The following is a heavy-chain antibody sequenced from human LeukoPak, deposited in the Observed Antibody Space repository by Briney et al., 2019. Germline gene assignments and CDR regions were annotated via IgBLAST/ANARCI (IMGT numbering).Heavy chain of an antibody. CDR3: ARDLGIAARPTFDY. J-gene: IGHJ4*02. CDR1: GGSISSGGYY. Sequence: PSETLSLTCTVSGGSISSGGYYWSWIRQPPGKGLEWMGYIYHSGSTYYNPSLKSRVTISVDRSKNQFTLKLSSVTAADTAVYYCARDLGIAARPTFDYWGQGTLVTVSS. D-gene: IGHD6-6*01. CDR2: IYHSGST. V-gene: IGHV4-30-2*01.